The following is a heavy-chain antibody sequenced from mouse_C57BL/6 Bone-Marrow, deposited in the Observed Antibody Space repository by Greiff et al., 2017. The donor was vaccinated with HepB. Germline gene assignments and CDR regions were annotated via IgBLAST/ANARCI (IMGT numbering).Heavy chain of an antibody. D-gene: IGHD2-5*01. CDR3: ASHYSSPFAY. CDR1: GYTFTDYN. CDR2: INPNNGGT. J-gene: IGHJ3*01. V-gene: IGHV1-18*01. Sequence: VQLKESGPELVKPGASVKIPCKASGYTFTDYNMDWVKQSHGKSLEWIGDINPNNGGTIYNQKFKGKATLTVDKSSSTAYMELRSLTSEDTAVYYCASHYSSPFAYWGQGTLVTVSA.